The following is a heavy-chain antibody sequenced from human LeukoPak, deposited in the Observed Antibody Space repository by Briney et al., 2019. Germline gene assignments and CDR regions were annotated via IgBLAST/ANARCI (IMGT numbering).Heavy chain of an antibody. J-gene: IGHJ3*02. D-gene: IGHD3-10*01. CDR3: ARLRGVPYDAFDI. CDR2: IYYSGST. Sequence: LKLSCTVSGGSISSYYWSWIRQPPGKGLEWIGYIYYSGSTNYNPSLKSRVTISVDTSKNQFSLKLSSVTAADTAVYYCARLRGVPYDAFDIWGQGTMVTVSS. V-gene: IGHV4-59*01. CDR1: GGSISSYY.